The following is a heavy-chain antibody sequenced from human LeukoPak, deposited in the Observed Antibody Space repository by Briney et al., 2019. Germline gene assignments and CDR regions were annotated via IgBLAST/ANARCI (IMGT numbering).Heavy chain of an antibody. CDR1: GGTFSSYA. D-gene: IGHD2-15*01. CDR2: IIPIFGTA. CDR3: ARGVYCSGGSVARPWFDP. Sequence: SVKLSCKASGGTFSSYAISWVRQAPGQGLEWMGGIIPIFGTANYAQKFQGRVTITADESTSTAYMELSSPRSEDTAVYYCARGVYCSGGSVARPWFDPWGQGTLVTVSS. J-gene: IGHJ5*02. V-gene: IGHV1-69*13.